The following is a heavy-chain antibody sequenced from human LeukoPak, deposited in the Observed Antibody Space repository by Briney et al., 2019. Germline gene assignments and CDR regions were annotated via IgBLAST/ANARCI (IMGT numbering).Heavy chain of an antibody. CDR1: GDSVSSNSAA. CDR3: ARDERAAARGMDV. CDR2: TYYRSKWYN. V-gene: IGHV6-1*01. J-gene: IGHJ6*02. Sequence: SQTLSLTCAISGDSVSSNSAAWNWIRQCPSRGLEWLGRTYYRSKWYNDYAVSVKSRITINADTSKNQFSLQLNSVTPEDTAVYYCARDERAAARGMDVWGQGTTVTVSS. D-gene: IGHD6-13*01.